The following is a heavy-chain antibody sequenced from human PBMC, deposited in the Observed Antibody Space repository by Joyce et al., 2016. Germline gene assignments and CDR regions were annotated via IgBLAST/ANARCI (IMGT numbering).Heavy chain of an antibody. CDR3: ATTITGFGDLNDY. CDR1: GYRFTSYW. D-gene: IGHD3-10*01. CDR2: SYPGDSDT. Sequence: DVQLVQSGAEVKKPGESLKISCKASGYRFTSYWIGWVRQMPGKGLEWMGGSYPGDSDTSYSPSFQGQVTSSADESTGTAYLQWSRLKASDTAMYYCATTITGFGDLNDYWGQGTLVTVSS. V-gene: IGHV5-51*01. J-gene: IGHJ4*02.